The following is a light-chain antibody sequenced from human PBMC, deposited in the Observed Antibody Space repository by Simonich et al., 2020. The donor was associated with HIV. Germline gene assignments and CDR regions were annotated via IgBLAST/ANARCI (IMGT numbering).Light chain of an antibody. Sequence: QTVVTQETSSSVSPGGTINLTCAFSSGSVSPSYYPTWYHQTPGPPPRTLIYSTNTRSSGVPDRFSGSILGNKAVLTITGAQADDEGDYYCVLYMGSGISVFGGGTKLTVL. CDR1: SGSVSPSYY. CDR3: VLYMGSGISV. J-gene: IGLJ3*02. V-gene: IGLV8-61*01. CDR2: STN.